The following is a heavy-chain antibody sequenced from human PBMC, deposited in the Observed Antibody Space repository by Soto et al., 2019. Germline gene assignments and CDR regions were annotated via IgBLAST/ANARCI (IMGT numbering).Heavy chain of an antibody. D-gene: IGHD4-17*01. V-gene: IGHV1-69*12. CDR3: ASDYGEEGHWFDP. J-gene: IGHJ5*02. Sequence: QVQLVQSGAEVKKPGSSVKVSCKASGGTFSSYAISWVRQAPGQGLEWMGGIIPIFGTANYAQKFQGRVTITADESANTAYMELSSLRTEDTAVYYCASDYGEEGHWFDPWGQGTLVTVSS. CDR2: IIPIFGTA. CDR1: GGTFSSYA.